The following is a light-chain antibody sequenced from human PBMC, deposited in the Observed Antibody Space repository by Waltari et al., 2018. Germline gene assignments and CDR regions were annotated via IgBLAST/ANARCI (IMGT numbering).Light chain of an antibody. CDR3: NSRDSSGNHVV. CDR1: SLRSYY. V-gene: IGLV3-19*01. CDR2: GKN. Sequence: SSELTQDPAVSVALGPTVRITCHGDSLRSYYASWYQQKPGQAPVLVIYGKNNRPSGIPDRFSGSSSGNTASLTITGAQAEDEADYYCNSRDSSGNHVVFGGGTKLTVL. J-gene: IGLJ2*01.